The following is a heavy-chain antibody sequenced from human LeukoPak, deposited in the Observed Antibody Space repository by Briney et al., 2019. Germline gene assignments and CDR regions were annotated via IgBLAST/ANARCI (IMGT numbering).Heavy chain of an antibody. CDR3: ARDHGYCSSTSCYFIGWFDP. CDR1: GGTFSSYA. J-gene: IGHJ5*02. CDR2: IIPILGIA. V-gene: IGHV1-69*04. D-gene: IGHD2-2*03. Sequence: SVKVSCKASGGTFSSYAISWVRQAPGQGLEWMGRIIPILGIANYAQKFQGRVTITADKSTSTAYMERSSLRSEDTAVYCCARDHGYCSSTSCYFIGWFDPWGQGTLVTVSS.